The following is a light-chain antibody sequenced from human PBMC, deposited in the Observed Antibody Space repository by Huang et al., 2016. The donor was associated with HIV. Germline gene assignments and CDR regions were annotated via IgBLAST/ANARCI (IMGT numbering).Light chain of an antibody. CDR1: RGISNS. V-gene: IGKV1-NL1*01. J-gene: IGKJ4*01. CDR3: QQYYNTTLS. CDR2: AAS. Sequence: DIQMTQSPSSLSASVGDRVTITCRVSRGISNSLAWYQQQPGKAPKLLLYAASRLQGGVPSRFSGSGSRTAYTLTISSLQPEDSATYYCQQYYNTTLSFGGGTKVEIK.